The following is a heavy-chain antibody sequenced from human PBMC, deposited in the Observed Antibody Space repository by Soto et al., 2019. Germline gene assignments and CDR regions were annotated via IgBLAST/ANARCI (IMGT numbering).Heavy chain of an antibody. V-gene: IGHV4-30-4*01. J-gene: IGHJ4*02. CDR3: ARANSYGPTASDY. D-gene: IGHD5-18*01. Sequence: QVQLQESGPGLVKPSQTLSLTCTVSGGSVSSGDYYWSWIRQPPGKGLEWIGYIYYSGSTYYNPSLKSRVTISVDTSKNQFSLKLSSVTAADTAVYYCARANSYGPTASDYWGQGTLVTVSS. CDR1: GGSVSSGDYY. CDR2: IYYSGST.